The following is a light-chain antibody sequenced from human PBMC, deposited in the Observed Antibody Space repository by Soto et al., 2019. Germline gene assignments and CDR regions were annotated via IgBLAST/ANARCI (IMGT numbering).Light chain of an antibody. J-gene: IGKJ5*01. CDR1: QSVSSN. CDR3: QQRSNWPGIT. CDR2: GAS. Sequence: EIVMTQSPATLSVSPGERATLSCRASQSVSSNLAWYQQKPGQAPRLLIHGASTRATGTPARFSGSGSGTEFTLTISSLQSEDSAVYYCQQRSNWPGITFGQGTRLEIK. V-gene: IGKV3-15*01.